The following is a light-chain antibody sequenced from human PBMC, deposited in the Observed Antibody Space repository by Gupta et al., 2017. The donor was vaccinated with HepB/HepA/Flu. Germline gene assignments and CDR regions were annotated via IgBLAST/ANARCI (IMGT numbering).Light chain of an antibody. CDR1: QSVLYSSNTNNY. J-gene: IGKJ2*01. CDR2: WAS. CDR3: QQYYSSPYT. Sequence: DIVMTQSPDSLSVSLGARATINCKSSQSVLYSSNTNNYLAWYQQKPGQPPKLLYWASTRESGVPYRFSGSGSGTDFTLTISSLQAEDVAVYYCQQYYSSPYTFGQGTKLEIK. V-gene: IGKV4-1*01.